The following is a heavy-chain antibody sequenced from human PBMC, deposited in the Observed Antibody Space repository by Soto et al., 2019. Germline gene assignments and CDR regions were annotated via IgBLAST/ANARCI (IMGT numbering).Heavy chain of an antibody. CDR2: IYPGDSDT. J-gene: IGHJ6*02. V-gene: IGHV5-51*01. CDR3: ARLLGAQVDSSSWYRASYYYYGMDV. Sequence: PGESLKISCKGSGYSFTSYWIGWVRQMPGKGLEWMGIIYPGDSDTRYSPSFQGQVTISADKSISTAYLQWSSLKASDTAMYYCARLLGAQVDSSSWYRASYYYYGMDVWGQGTTVTVSS. CDR1: GYSFTSYW. D-gene: IGHD6-13*01.